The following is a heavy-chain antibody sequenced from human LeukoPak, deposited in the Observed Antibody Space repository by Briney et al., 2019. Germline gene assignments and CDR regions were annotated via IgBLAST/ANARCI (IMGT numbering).Heavy chain of an antibody. CDR2: INPNSGGT. CDR3: ARDVCSGGSCYSPHFDY. CDR1: GYTFTGCY. D-gene: IGHD2-15*01. Sequence: ASVKVSCKASGYTFTGCYMHWVRQAPGQGLEWMGWINPNSGGTNYAQKFQGRVTMTRDTSISTAYMELSRLRSDDTAVYYCARDVCSGGSCYSPHFDYWGQGTLVTVSS. J-gene: IGHJ4*02. V-gene: IGHV1-2*02.